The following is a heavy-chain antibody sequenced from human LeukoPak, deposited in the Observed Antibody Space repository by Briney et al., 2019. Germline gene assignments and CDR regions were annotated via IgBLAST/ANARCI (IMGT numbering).Heavy chain of an antibody. CDR1: GGSISSYY. CDR2: IYYSGST. Sequence: KPSETLSLTCTVSGGSISSYYWSWIRQPPGKGLEWIGYIYYSGSTNYNPSLKSRVTISVDTSKNQFSLKLSSVTAADTAVYYCARLYSSSWYGGDYWGQGTLVTVSS. CDR3: ARLYSSSWYGGDY. D-gene: IGHD6-13*01. J-gene: IGHJ4*02. V-gene: IGHV4-59*08.